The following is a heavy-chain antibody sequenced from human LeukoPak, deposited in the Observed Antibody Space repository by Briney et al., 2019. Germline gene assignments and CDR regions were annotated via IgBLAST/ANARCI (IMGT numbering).Heavy chain of an antibody. D-gene: IGHD3-9*01. V-gene: IGHV1-24*01. Sequence: VSVKVSCKVSGYTLTELSMHWVRQAPGKGLEWMGGFDPEDGETIYAQKFQGRVTMTEDTSTDTAYMELSRLRSEDTDVYYCATSRLLLVTFYYWGQGSLVTVSS. CDR1: GYTLTELS. CDR3: ATSRLLLVTFYY. CDR2: FDPEDGET. J-gene: IGHJ4*02.